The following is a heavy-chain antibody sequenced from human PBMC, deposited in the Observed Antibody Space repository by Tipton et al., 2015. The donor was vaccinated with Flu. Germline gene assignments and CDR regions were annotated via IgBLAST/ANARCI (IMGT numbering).Heavy chain of an antibody. CDR1: GGSIRSPTYY. D-gene: IGHD6-13*01. Sequence: TLSLTCTVSGGSIRSPTYYWSWIRQLPGKGLEWIGHIYYSGNTYYNPSLKSRVSISMDTPKSQFPLTLSSVTAADTAIFYCAKIKRSAAWYVDYWGQGTLVTVSS. CDR2: IYYSGNT. V-gene: IGHV4-31*03. J-gene: IGHJ4*02. CDR3: AKIKRSAAWYVDY.